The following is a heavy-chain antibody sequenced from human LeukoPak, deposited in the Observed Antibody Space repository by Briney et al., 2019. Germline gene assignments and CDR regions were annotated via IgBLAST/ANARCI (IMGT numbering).Heavy chain of an antibody. CDR3: ARDLCGSSCGHYYGMDV. D-gene: IGHD6-13*01. CDR1: GGSISSYY. J-gene: IGHJ6*02. CDR2: IYYSGST. V-gene: IGHV4-59*01. Sequence: SETLSLTCTVSGGSISSYYRSWIRQPPGKGLEWIGYIYYSGSTNYNPSLKSRVTISVDTSKNQFSLKLSSVTAADTAVYYCARDLCGSSCGHYYGMDVWGQGTTVTVSS.